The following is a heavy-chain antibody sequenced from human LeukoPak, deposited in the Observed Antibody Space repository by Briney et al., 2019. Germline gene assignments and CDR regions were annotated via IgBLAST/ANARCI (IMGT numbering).Heavy chain of an antibody. CDR1: GFTFSDFW. Sequence: GGSLRLSCAASGFTFSDFWMTWARQAPGKGLEWVANIKQDGTEKYYVDSVRGRFTISRDNAKSSLYLQMNSLRAEDTAVYYCARRGWFGELFPANYWGQGTLVTVSS. V-gene: IGHV3-7*01. D-gene: IGHD3-10*01. J-gene: IGHJ4*02. CDR2: IKQDGTEK. CDR3: ARRGWFGELFPANY.